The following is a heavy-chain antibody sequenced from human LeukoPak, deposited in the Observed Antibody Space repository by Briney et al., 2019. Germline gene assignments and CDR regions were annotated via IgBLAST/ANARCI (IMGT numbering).Heavy chain of an antibody. V-gene: IGHV3-21*01. Sequence: GGSLRLSCAASGFTFSDYDMNWVRQAPGKGLEWVSSISSSTSYIYYADSVKGRFTISRDNAKNSLYLQMNSLRAEDTAVYYCARDRGYTQDYWGQGTLVTVSS. D-gene: IGHD5-12*01. CDR1: GFTFSDYD. CDR3: ARDRGYTQDY. CDR2: ISSSTSYI. J-gene: IGHJ4*02.